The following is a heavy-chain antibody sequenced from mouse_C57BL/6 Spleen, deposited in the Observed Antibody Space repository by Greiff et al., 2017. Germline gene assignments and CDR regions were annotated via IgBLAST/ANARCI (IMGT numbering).Heavy chain of an antibody. Sequence: QVQLQQPGAELVTPGSSVKLSCKASGYTFTSYWMHWVKQRPIQGLEWIGNIDPSDSETHYNQKFKDKATLTVDKSSSTAYMQLSSLTSEDSAVYYCARAESDWYFDVWGTGTTVTVSS. CDR3: ARAESDWYFDV. J-gene: IGHJ1*03. CDR1: GYTFTSYW. V-gene: IGHV1-52*01. CDR2: IDPSDSET.